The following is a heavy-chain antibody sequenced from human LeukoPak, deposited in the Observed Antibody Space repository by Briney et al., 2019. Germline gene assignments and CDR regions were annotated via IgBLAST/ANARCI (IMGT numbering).Heavy chain of an antibody. CDR2: IYHSGST. Sequence: PSETLSLTCTVSGYSISRGYYWGWIRQPPGKGLEWIGSIYHSGSTYYNPSLKSRVTISVDTSKNQFSLKLSSVTAADTAVYYCAKDRAVATIGGVDYWGQGTLVTVSS. CDR1: GYSISRGYY. V-gene: IGHV4-38-2*02. CDR3: AKDRAVATIGGVDY. J-gene: IGHJ4*02. D-gene: IGHD5-12*01.